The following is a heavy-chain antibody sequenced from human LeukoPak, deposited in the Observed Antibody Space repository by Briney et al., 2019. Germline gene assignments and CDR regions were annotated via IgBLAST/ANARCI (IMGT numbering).Heavy chain of an antibody. CDR2: ITVSGGRA. Sequence: GGSLRLSCAASGSTFSSYVMSWVRQAPGKGLEWVSAITVSGGRAYYADSVKGRFTISRDNSRNTLYLQMHSLRADDTAVYYCAKDFDSSDYYTAHVAFDIWGQGTMVTVSS. V-gene: IGHV3-23*01. CDR3: AKDFDSSDYYTAHVAFDI. CDR1: GSTFSSYV. D-gene: IGHD3-22*01. J-gene: IGHJ3*02.